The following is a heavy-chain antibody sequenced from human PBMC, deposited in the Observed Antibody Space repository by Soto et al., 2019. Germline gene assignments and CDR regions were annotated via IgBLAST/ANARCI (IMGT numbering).Heavy chain of an antibody. J-gene: IGHJ3*01. V-gene: IGHV3-74*01. D-gene: IGHD1-26*01. CDR1: GFTFSYYW. CDR3: ARGDRGAFDL. CDR2: IHSDGSST. Sequence: EVQLVESGGGLVRPGGSLRLSCAASGFTFSYYWMHWVRQAPGKGLVWVSRIHSDGSSTTYADFVKGRFIISRDNARNTVDLQMSSVRVEDTAVYYCARGDRGAFDLWGQGTVVPVSS.